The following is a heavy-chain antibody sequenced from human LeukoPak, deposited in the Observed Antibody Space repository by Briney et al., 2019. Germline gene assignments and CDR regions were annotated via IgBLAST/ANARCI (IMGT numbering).Heavy chain of an antibody. CDR3: ARLMGERSLFDY. CDR2: IKQDGREK. Sequence: PGGTLRLSCVAPGFPLSSHQMIRPRNHPSKGLPMVANIKQDGREKYYVVYVKGRFSISRDNAKNSVYLQMNSLRAEDTAVYYCARLMGERSLFDYWGQGVLVTVSS. D-gene: IGHD1-26*01. V-gene: IGHV3-7*02. CDR1: GFPLSSHQ. J-gene: IGHJ4*02.